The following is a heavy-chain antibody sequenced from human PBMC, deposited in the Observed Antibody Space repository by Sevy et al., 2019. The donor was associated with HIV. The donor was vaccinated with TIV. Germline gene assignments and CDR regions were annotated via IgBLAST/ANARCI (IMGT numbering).Heavy chain of an antibody. CDR2: IWYDGSNK. CDR3: ASEESGSYWDAFDI. D-gene: IGHD1-26*01. Sequence: GGSLRLSCAASGFTFSSYGMHWVRQAPGKGLEWVAVIWYDGSNKYYADSVKGRFTISRDNSKNTLYLQMNSLRAEDTAVYYCASEESGSYWDAFDIWGQGTMVTVSS. V-gene: IGHV3-33*08. J-gene: IGHJ3*02. CDR1: GFTFSSYG.